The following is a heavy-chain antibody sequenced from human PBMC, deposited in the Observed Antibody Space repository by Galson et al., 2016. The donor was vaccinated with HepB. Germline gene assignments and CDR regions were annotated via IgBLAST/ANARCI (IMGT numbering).Heavy chain of an antibody. CDR3: ARDPHALDF. CDR1: GFIFSSSS. Sequence: SLSLSCAASGFIFSSSSMSWVRQAPGKGLEWVSYIRRSTPTIYYADSVKGRFTVSRDNAKNSLYLQMNNLRDEDTAVYYCARDPHALDFWGQGTLVTVSS. V-gene: IGHV3-48*02. J-gene: IGHJ4*02. CDR2: IRRSTPTI.